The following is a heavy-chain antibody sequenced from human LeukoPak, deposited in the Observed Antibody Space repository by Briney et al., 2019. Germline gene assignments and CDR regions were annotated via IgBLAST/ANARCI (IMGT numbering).Heavy chain of an antibody. J-gene: IGHJ6*03. V-gene: IGHV4-59*11. CDR3: AGYIVGATTGYYYYYYMDV. Sequence: SETLSLTCTVSGGSISSHYWSWIRQPPGKGLEWIGYIYYSGSTNYNPSLKSRVTISVDTSKNQFSLKLSSVTAADTAVYYCAGYIVGATTGYYYYYYMDVWGKGTTVTVSS. CDR1: GGSISSHY. D-gene: IGHD1-26*01. CDR2: IYYSGST.